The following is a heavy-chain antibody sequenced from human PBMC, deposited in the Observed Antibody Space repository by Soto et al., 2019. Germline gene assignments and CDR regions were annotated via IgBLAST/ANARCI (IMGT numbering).Heavy chain of an antibody. V-gene: IGHV4-39*01. J-gene: IGHJ4*02. CDR1: GGSISSSHYF. CDR3: ARAGYSSGHQFDY. D-gene: IGHD5-18*01. CDR2: IYYSGST. Sequence: QLQLQESGPGLVKPSETLSLTCTVSGGSISSSHYFWDWIRQPPGKGLEWIGSIYYSGSTYYNPSLKSRVTISVDTSNNQCSLRLSSVTATDTAVYYCARAGYSSGHQFDYWGQVTLVTVSS.